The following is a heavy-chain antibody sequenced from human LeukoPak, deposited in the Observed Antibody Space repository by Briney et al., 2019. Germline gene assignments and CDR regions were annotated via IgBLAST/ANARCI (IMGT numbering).Heavy chain of an antibody. CDR3: ARRKYYYDSSGYPVYFDY. J-gene: IGHJ4*02. CDR1: GYTFTSYD. CDR2: ISAYNGNT. D-gene: IGHD3-22*01. Sequence: VASVKVSCKASGYTFTSYDINWVRQAPGQGLEWMGWISAYNGNTNYAQKLQGRVTMTTDTSTSTAYMELRSLRSDDTAVYYCARRKYYYDSSGYPVYFDYWGQGTLVTVSS. V-gene: IGHV1-18*01.